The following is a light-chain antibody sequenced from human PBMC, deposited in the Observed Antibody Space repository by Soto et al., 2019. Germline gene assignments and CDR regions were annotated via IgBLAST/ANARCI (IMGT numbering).Light chain of an antibody. Sequence: QSALTQPASVSGSPGQSITISCTGTSRDVGGYNYVSWYQQHPGKAPKLMIYEVSNRPSGVSNRFSGSKSGNTASLTISGLQAEDEADYYCSSYTSSSIDYVFCTGTKLTVL. V-gene: IGLV2-14*01. CDR3: SSYTSSSIDYV. CDR1: SRDVGGYNY. J-gene: IGLJ1*01. CDR2: EVS.